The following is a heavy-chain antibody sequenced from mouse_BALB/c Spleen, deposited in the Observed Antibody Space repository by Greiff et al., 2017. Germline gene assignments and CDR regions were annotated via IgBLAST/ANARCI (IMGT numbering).Heavy chain of an antibody. CDR3: RRGGSRTFYAMDY. Sequence: VQLVESGAELMKPGASVKISCKATGYTFSSYWIEWVKQRPGHGLEWIGEILPGSGSTNYNEKFKGKATFTADTSSNTAYMQLSSLTSEDSAVYCCRRGGSRTFYAMDYWGQGTSVTVSS. CDR2: ILPGSGST. CDR1: GYTFSSYW. J-gene: IGHJ4*01. V-gene: IGHV1-9*01. D-gene: IGHD1-1*01.